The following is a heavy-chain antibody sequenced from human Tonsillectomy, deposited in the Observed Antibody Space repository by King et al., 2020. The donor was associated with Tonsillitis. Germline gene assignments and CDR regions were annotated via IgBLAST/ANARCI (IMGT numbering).Heavy chain of an antibody. CDR1: GGSISSYY. Sequence: VQLHESGPGLVKPSETLSLTCTVSGGSISSYYWSWIRQPAGKGLEWIGRIYTSGSTNYNPSLKSRVTMSVDTSKNQFSLKLSSVTAADTAVYYCARDNLDFSNWNPYFDYWGQGTLVTVSS. J-gene: IGHJ4*02. D-gene: IGHD1-20*01. CDR3: ARDNLDFSNWNPYFDY. V-gene: IGHV4-4*07. CDR2: IYTSGST.